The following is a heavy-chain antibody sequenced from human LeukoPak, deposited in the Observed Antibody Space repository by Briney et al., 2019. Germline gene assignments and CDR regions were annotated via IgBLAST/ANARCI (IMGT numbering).Heavy chain of an antibody. CDR1: GFTFSSYA. V-gene: IGHV3-30*18. CDR3: AKSRSAEGDAFDI. CDR2: ISYDGSNK. Sequence: PGGSLRLSCAASGFTFSSYAMSWVRQAPGKGLEWVAVISYDGSNKYYADSVKGRFTISRDNSKNTLYLQMNSLRAEDTAVYYCAKSRSAEGDAFDIWGQGTMVTVSS. J-gene: IGHJ3*02.